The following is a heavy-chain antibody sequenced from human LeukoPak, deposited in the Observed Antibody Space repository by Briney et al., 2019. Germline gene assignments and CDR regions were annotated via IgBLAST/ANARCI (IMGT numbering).Heavy chain of an antibody. V-gene: IGHV1-18*01. CDR1: GYTFTSYG. CDR3: SRDLGIVPAAMHWFDP. CDR2: ISAYNGNT. Sequence: ASVKVSCKASGYTFTSYGIIWVRQAPGQGLEWMGWISAYNGNTNYAQKLQGRVTMTTDTSTSTAYMELRSLRSDDTAVHYCSRDLGIVPAAMHWFDPWGQGTLVTVSS. D-gene: IGHD2-2*01. J-gene: IGHJ5*02.